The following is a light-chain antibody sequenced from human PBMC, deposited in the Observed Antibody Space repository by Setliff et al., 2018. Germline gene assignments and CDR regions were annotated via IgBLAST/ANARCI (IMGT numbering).Light chain of an antibody. CDR3: SSHTTSSTWV. Sequence: QSVLTQPASVSGSPGQSITISCTGISSDVGVYNSVSWYQQHPGKAPKLMIYEVSNRPSGISSRFSGSKSGNTASLTISGLQAEDEADYYCSSHTTSSTWVFGGGTKVTVL. J-gene: IGLJ3*02. CDR1: SSDVGVYNS. CDR2: EVS. V-gene: IGLV2-14*01.